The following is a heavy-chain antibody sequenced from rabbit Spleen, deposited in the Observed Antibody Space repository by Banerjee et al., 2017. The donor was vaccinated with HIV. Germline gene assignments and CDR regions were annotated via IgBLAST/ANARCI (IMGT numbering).Heavy chain of an antibody. CDR2: IAAGDGST. CDR3: ARDSGSSFSSYGMDL. CDR1: GFSFSYFYY. V-gene: IGHV1S45*01. D-gene: IGHD8-1*01. Sequence: QEQLEESGGDLVKPEGSVPLTCTASGFSFSYFYYMCWVRQAPGKGLEWIACIAAGDGSTWSASWAKGRFTISKTSSTTVTLQMASLTAADTATYFCARDSGSSFSSYGMDLWGQGTLVTVS. J-gene: IGHJ6*01.